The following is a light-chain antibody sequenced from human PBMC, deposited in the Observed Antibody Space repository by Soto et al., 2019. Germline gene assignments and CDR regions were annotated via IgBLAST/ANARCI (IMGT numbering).Light chain of an antibody. Sequence: EIVMTQSPATLSVSPGERATLSCRASQSVSSNLAWYQQKPGQAPTLLIYGASTRATGIPARFSGSGSGTDVTLNISSLQSEDFAVYYCQQENKWPLYTFGQGTKLEIK. CDR2: GAS. CDR3: QQENKWPLYT. CDR1: QSVSSN. V-gene: IGKV3-15*01. J-gene: IGKJ2*01.